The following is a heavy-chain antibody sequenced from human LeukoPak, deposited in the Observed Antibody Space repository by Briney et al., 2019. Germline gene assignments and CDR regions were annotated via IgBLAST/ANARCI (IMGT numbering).Heavy chain of an antibody. V-gene: IGHV1-18*01. CDR1: GYTFTSYG. CDR2: ISAYNGNT. Sequence: GASVKVSCKASGYTFTSYGICWVRQAPGQGLEWMGWISAYNGNTNYAQKLQGRVTMTTDTSTSTAYMELRSLRSDDTAVYYCARDMVRGVFSPSNWFDPWGQGTLVTVSS. CDR3: ARDMVRGVFSPSNWFDP. D-gene: IGHD3-10*01. J-gene: IGHJ5*02.